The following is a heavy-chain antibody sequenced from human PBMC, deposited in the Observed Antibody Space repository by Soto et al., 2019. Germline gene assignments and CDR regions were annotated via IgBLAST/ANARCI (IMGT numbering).Heavy chain of an antibody. J-gene: IGHJ4*02. V-gene: IGHV1-69*12. Sequence: QVQLVQSGAEVKKPGSSVKVSCKVSGGPFSSYTRSWVRQAPGQGPEWMGEIIPLFGTTNYVQGFQGRLTIAADVSTNTAYMELSSLRSDDTALYYCVRDSIAASGFDSWGQGTLVTVS. CDR2: IIPLFGTT. CDR1: GGPFSSYT. D-gene: IGHD6-13*01. CDR3: VRDSIAASGFDS.